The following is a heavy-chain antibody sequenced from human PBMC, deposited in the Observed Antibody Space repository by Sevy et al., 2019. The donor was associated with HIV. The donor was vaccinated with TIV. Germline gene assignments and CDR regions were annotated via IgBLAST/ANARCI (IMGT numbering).Heavy chain of an antibody. CDR2: ISYDGTNE. CDR1: RFTFNTYA. V-gene: IGHV3-30*04. J-gene: IGHJ4*02. D-gene: IGHD6-19*01. Sequence: GGSLRLSCAASRFTFNTYAMHWVRQAPGKGLDWVAFISYDGTNEYYADSVKGRFTISRDNSKNTLYLQMNNLRAEDTAVYYCARDGVSSGWYRGYYFDYWGQGTLVTVSS. CDR3: ARDGVSSGWYRGYYFDY.